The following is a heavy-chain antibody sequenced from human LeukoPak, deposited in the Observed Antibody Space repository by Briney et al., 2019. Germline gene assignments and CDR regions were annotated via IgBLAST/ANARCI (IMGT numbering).Heavy chain of an antibody. CDR2: IYYSGST. V-gene: IGHV4-31*03. CDR3: ARAISSGYCDY. J-gene: IGHJ4*02. CDR1: GGSISSGGYY. Sequence: TTSETLSLTCTVSGGSISSGGYYWIWIRQHPGKGLEWIGYIYYSGSTYYNPSLKSRVTISVDTSKNQFSLKLSSVTAADTAVYYCARAISSGYCDYWGQGTLVTVS. D-gene: IGHD3-22*01.